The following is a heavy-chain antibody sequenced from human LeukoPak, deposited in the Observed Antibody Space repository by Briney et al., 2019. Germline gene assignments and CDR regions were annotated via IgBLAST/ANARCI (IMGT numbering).Heavy chain of an antibody. D-gene: IGHD2-15*01. CDR1: GGTFSSYA. CDR3: ASGVVVAATYYYYMDV. J-gene: IGHJ6*03. V-gene: IGHV1-69*13. Sequence: SVKVSCKASGGTFSSYAISWVRQAPGQGLEWMGGIIPIFGTANYAQKFQGRVTITADESTSTAYMELSSLRSEDTAVYYCASGVVVAATYYYYMDVWGKGTTVTVSS. CDR2: IIPIFGTA.